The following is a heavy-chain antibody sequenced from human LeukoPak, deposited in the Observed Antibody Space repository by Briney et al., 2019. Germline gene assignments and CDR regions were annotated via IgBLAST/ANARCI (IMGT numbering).Heavy chain of an antibody. CDR1: GNSLTAYY. CDR2: INPNSGGT. J-gene: IGHJ4*02. CDR3: ARAGYYATSGPDY. D-gene: IGHD3-22*01. Sequence: ASVKVSCKASGNSLTAYYMYWVRQAPGQGLEWMGWINPNSGGTKSAQKFQGRVTMTRDTSISTAYMDLSRLIPDDTVVYYCARAGYYATSGPDYWGQGTLVTVSS. V-gene: IGHV1-2*02.